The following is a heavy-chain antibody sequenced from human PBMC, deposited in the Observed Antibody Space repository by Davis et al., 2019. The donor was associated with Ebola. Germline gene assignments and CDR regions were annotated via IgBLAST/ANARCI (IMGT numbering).Heavy chain of an antibody. CDR1: GGSVSSYY. J-gene: IGHJ4*02. Sequence: MPGGSLRLSCTVSGGSVSSYYWSWIRQPPGKGLEWIGYISYSGSTNYNPSLKSRVTISIDASRNQFSLKLSSVTAADTAVYFCARGGGGNGYVLWGQGTLVTVSS. CDR3: ARGGGGNGYVL. D-gene: IGHD5-18*01. CDR2: ISYSGST. V-gene: IGHV4-59*02.